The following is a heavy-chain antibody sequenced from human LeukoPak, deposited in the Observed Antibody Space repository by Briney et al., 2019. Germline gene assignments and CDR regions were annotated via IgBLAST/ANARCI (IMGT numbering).Heavy chain of an antibody. Sequence: SVKVSCKASGYTLTSYGISWVRQAPGQGLEWMGRIIPIFGTANYAQKFQGRVTITTDESTSTAYMELSSLRSEDTAVYYCATSRSYYYYYMDVWGKGTTVTVSS. CDR3: ATSRSYYYYYMDV. V-gene: IGHV1-69*05. CDR1: GYTLTSYG. CDR2: IIPIFGTA. J-gene: IGHJ6*03.